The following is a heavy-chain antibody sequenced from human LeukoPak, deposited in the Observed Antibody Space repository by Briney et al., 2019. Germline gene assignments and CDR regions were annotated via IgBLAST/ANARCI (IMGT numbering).Heavy chain of an antibody. J-gene: IGHJ4*02. CDR3: ARAVITMVRGATSY. D-gene: IGHD3-10*01. Sequence: GASVKVSCKASGYTFTGYYMHWVRQAPGQGLEWMGWINPNSGGTNYAQKFQGRVTMTRDTSISTAYMELSRLRSDDTAVYYCARAVITMVRGATSYWGQGTLVTVSS. CDR1: GYTFTGYY. CDR2: INPNSGGT. V-gene: IGHV1-2*02.